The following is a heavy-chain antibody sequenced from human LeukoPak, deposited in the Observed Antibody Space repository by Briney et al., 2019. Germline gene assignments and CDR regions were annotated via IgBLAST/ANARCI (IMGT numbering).Heavy chain of an antibody. CDR2: IYYSGST. CDR1: GGSISSSSYY. CDR3: ASSVPNWFDP. J-gene: IGHJ5*02. D-gene: IGHD5/OR15-5a*01. Sequence: SETLSLTCTVSGGSISSSSYYWGWIRQPPGKGLEWIGSIYYSGSTYYNPSLKSRVTISVDTSKNQFSLKLSSVTAADTAVYYCASSVPNWFDPWGQGTLVTVSS. V-gene: IGHV4-39*01.